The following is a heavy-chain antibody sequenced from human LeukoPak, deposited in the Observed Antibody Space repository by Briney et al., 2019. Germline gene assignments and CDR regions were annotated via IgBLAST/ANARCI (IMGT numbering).Heavy chain of an antibody. CDR3: ARDYIVGATTGCDY. D-gene: IGHD1-26*01. Sequence: GGSLRLSCAASGFTFSSYGMHWVRQAPGKGLEWVAVIWYDGSNKYYADSVKGRFTISRDNSKNTLYLQMNSLRAEDTAVYYCARDYIVGATTGCDYWGQGTLVTVSS. CDR1: GFTFSSYG. CDR2: IWYDGSNK. V-gene: IGHV3-33*01. J-gene: IGHJ4*02.